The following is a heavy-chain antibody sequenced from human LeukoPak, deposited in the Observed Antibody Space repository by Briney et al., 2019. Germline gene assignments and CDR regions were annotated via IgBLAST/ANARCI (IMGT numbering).Heavy chain of an antibody. Sequence: SVKVSCKASGGTFSSYAISWVRQAPGQGLEWMGRIIPIFGTANYAQKFQGRVTITTDESTSTAYMELSSLRSEDTAVYYCARGVRARDTIFGVFTTGGYYYYYMDVWGKGTTVTVSS. CDR1: GGTFSSYA. CDR3: ARGVRARDTIFGVFTTGGYYYYYMDV. V-gene: IGHV1-69*05. CDR2: IIPIFGTA. D-gene: IGHD3-3*01. J-gene: IGHJ6*03.